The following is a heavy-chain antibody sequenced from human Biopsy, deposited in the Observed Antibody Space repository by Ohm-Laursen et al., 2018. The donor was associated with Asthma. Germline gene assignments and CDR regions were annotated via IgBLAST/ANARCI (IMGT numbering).Heavy chain of an antibody. D-gene: IGHD2-21*01. V-gene: IGHV1-2*06. CDR1: GYTFTGYY. Sequence: SVKVSCKTSGYTFTGYYIHWVRQAPGQGLEWMGRINPNSGGTNYAQKFQGRVTMTRDTSISTAYMELSRLRSDDTAVYYCARSFVLGIPDYWGQGTLVTVSS. CDR2: INPNSGGT. CDR3: ARSFVLGIPDY. J-gene: IGHJ4*02.